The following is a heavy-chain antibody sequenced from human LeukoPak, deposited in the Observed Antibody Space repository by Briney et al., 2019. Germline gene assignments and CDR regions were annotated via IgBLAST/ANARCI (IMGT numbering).Heavy chain of an antibody. CDR2: IYHSGIT. V-gene: IGHV4-34*01. J-gene: IGHJ2*01. Sequence: PSETLSLTCAVYGGSFIGFHWNWIRQPPGKGLEWIGEIYHSGITNYNPSLKSRVTISVDKSKNQFSLKLSSVTAADTAVYYCARHNAVPSLWYFDLWGRGTLVTVSS. CDR3: ARHNAVPSLWYFDL. CDR1: GGSFIGFH. D-gene: IGHD1-14*01.